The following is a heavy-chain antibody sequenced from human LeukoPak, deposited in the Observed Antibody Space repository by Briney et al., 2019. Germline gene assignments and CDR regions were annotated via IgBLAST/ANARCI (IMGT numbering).Heavy chain of an antibody. CDR3: ARGLSYGAFDI. D-gene: IGHD3-16*02. CDR2: IYYSGST. CDR1: GGSISSSSYY. V-gene: IGHV4-39*07. J-gene: IGHJ3*02. Sequence: SETLSLTCTVSGGSISSSSYYWGWIRQPPGKGLEWIGSIYYSGSTYYNPSLKSRVTISVDTSKNQFSLKLSSVTAADTAVYYCARGLSYGAFDIWGQGTMVTVSS.